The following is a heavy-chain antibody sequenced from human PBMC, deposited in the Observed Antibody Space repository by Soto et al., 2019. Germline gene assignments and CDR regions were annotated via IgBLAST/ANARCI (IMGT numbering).Heavy chain of an antibody. CDR2: IYYSGST. CDR3: ARGPVGATNWFDP. CDR1: GGSISSSSYY. J-gene: IGHJ5*02. V-gene: IGHV4-39*02. D-gene: IGHD1-26*01. Sequence: KTSETLSLTCTVSGGSISSSSYYWGWIRQPPGKGLEWIGSIYYSGSTYYNPSLKSRVTISVDTSKNSLYLQMNSLRAEDTAVYYCARGPVGATNWFDPWGQGTLVTVSS.